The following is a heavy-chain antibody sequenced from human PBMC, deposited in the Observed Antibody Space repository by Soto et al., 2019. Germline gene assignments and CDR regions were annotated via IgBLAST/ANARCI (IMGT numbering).Heavy chain of an antibody. V-gene: IGHV1-8*01. CDR2: LNPNSGNT. Sequence: QVQLVQSGAEVKKPGASVKVSCKASGYMFSTYDINWVRQAPGQGLEWMGWLNPNSGNTGYAQKFQGRVTMTRNTSINTAYMELSSLGSDDTAVYYCARDPRYNWNDEGWFDPWGQGTLFTVSS. J-gene: IGHJ5*02. D-gene: IGHD1-20*01. CDR3: ARDPRYNWNDEGWFDP. CDR1: GYMFSTYD.